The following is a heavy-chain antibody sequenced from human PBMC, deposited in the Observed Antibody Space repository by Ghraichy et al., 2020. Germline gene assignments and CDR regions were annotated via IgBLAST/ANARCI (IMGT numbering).Heavy chain of an antibody. J-gene: IGHJ4*02. CDR2: IYTGGST. V-gene: IGHV3-66*01. CDR3: GRGSAVATAPEY. D-gene: IGHD5-12*01. Sequence: GGSLRLSCAVSGVTVSSKFMSWVRQAPGKGLEWVSVIYTGGSTHYADSVKGRFTISRDNSKNMLYLQMESLRAEDTAVYYCGRGSAVATAPEYLGQGTLVTVSS. CDR1: GVTVSSKF.